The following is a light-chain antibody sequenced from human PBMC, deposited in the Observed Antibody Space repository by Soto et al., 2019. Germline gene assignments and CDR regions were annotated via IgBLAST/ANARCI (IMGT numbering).Light chain of an antibody. J-gene: IGKJ4*01. V-gene: IGKV1-27*01. CDR1: QGIAPY. CDR3: QKYNSAPLT. Sequence: DVQMTQSPSSLSAFVGDRVTITCRASQGIAPYLAWFQQKPGKVPKLLIYATSTLQSGVPYRFSGSGSGTDFTLTINGLQPEDVGTYDCQKYNSAPLTFGGGTKVEIK. CDR2: ATS.